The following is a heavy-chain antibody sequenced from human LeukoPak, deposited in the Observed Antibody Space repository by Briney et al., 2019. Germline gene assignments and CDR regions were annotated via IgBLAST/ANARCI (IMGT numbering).Heavy chain of an antibody. CDR1: GFSVSSNY. CDR3: ARVYRDYYLDS. D-gene: IGHD4-17*01. V-gene: IGHV3-53*01. CDR2: IYSGAST. J-gene: IGHJ4*02. Sequence: GGSLRLSCATSGFSVSSNYMSWVRQAPGKGLEWVSLIYSGASTYYADSVKGRFTISRDNSKNTLYLQMNSLRDEDTAVYYCARVYRDYYLDSWGQGTLVSVSS.